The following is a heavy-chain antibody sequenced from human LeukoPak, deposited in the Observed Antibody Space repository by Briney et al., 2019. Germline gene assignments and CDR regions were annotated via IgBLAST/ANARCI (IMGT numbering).Heavy chain of an antibody. Sequence: SSETLSLTCTVSGGSISSSSFYWGWIRQPPGKGLEWIGYIYHSGSTYYNPSLKSRVTISVDRSKNQFSLKLSSVTAADTAVYYCARDWGSSSAFDIWGQGTMVTVSS. CDR1: GGSISSSSFY. D-gene: IGHD6-6*01. CDR2: IYHSGST. CDR3: ARDWGSSSAFDI. V-gene: IGHV4-39*07. J-gene: IGHJ3*02.